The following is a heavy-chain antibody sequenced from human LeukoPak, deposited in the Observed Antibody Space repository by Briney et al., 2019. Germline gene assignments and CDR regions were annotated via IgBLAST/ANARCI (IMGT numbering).Heavy chain of an antibody. CDR1: GFTFSSYW. CDR2: ITYDGSSE. D-gene: IGHD3-16*01. J-gene: IGHJ4*02. V-gene: IGHV3-30*18. Sequence: PGGSLRLSCAASGFTFSSYWMSWVRQAPGKGLEWVATITYDGSSEYYADSVKDRFTVSRDNSKNTLYLQMSSLKTEDTAVYYCAKRGDGGHKSLEYWGQGTLVIVSS. CDR3: AKRGDGGHKSLEY.